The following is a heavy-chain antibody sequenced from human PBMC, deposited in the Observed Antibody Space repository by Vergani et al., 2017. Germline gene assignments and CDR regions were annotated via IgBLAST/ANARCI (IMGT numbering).Heavy chain of an antibody. V-gene: IGHV3-21*02. D-gene: IGHD2-8*01. CDR3: ARGLWDCTHIRCSPPSY. Sequence: EVQLVESGGGLVKPGGSLRLSCAASGFSFSSYSMNWVRQAPGKGLEWVASISGSSSYVFYRDSVEGRFTITRDNPKKSVYLQMNSLRAEDTAMYFCARGLWDCTHIRCSPPSYWGQGTQVTVSS. CDR2: ISGSSSYV. J-gene: IGHJ4*02. CDR1: GFSFSSYS.